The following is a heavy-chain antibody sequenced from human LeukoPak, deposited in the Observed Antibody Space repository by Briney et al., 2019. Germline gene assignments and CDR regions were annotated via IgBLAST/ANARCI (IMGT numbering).Heavy chain of an antibody. D-gene: IGHD3-10*01. CDR3: ARYYYGSGSYYNVDYQFDY. Sequence: NTNYAQKLQGRVTMTTDTSTSTAYMELRSLRSDDTAVYYCARYYYGSGSYYNVDYQFDYWGQGTLVTVSS. J-gene: IGHJ4*02. CDR2: NT. V-gene: IGHV1-18*01.